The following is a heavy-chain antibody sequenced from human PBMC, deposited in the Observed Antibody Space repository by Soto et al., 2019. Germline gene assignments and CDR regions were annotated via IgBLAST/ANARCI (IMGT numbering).Heavy chain of an antibody. Sequence: EVQLLESGGGLVQPGGSLRLSCASSGFTFSSYGMTWVRRPPGKGLEWVSAISGSGAATYYADSVQGRFTISRDNSNNPLYLQMKRLRAEDNAVYFCAKVLYGVVTYFDSWGQGTLVTVSS. CDR1: GFTFSSYG. J-gene: IGHJ4*02. D-gene: IGHD3-3*01. CDR2: ISGSGAAT. CDR3: AKVLYGVVTYFDS. V-gene: IGHV3-23*01.